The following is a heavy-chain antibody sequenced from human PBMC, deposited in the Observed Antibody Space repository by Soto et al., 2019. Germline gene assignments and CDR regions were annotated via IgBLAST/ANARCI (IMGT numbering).Heavy chain of an antibody. CDR1: GGSFSGYY. J-gene: IGHJ5*02. CDR3: ARLIGGRGVFDP. D-gene: IGHD1-26*01. CDR2: INHSGST. V-gene: IGHV4-34*01. Sequence: SETLSLTCAVYGGSFSGYYWNWIRQPPGKGLEWIGEINHSGSTNYNPSLKSRVTISVDTSKNQFSLKLSSVTAADTAVYYCARLIGGRGVFDPWGQGTLVTVSS.